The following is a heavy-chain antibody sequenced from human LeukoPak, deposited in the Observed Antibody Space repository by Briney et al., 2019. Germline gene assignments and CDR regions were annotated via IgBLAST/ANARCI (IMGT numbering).Heavy chain of an antibody. D-gene: IGHD1-26*01. CDR3: AREYSGNYVTEFDY. CDR2: ISAYNGNT. Sequence: GASVKGSCKASGYTLTSYGISWVRQAPGQGLEWMGWISAYNGNTNYAQKLQGRVTMTTDTSTSTAYMELRSLRSDDTAVYYCAREYSGNYVTEFDYWGQGTLVTVSS. V-gene: IGHV1-18*01. J-gene: IGHJ4*02. CDR1: GYTLTSYG.